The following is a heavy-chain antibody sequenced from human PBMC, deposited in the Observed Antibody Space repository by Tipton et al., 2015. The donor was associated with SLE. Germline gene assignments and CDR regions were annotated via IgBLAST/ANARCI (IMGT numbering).Heavy chain of an antibody. V-gene: IGHV4-59*12. CDR3: ARETEDTGWIHSRDYIYYYYYVDV. J-gene: IGHJ6*03. D-gene: IGHD6-19*01. CDR1: GGPISTYY. Sequence: TLSLTCTVSGGPISTYYWGWIRQPPGKGLELIGYIYYSGSTNYNPSLKSRVTISVDTSKNHFSLELTSVTAADTAVYYCARETEDTGWIHSRDYIYYYYYVDVWGQGTTVTVSS. CDR2: IYYSGST.